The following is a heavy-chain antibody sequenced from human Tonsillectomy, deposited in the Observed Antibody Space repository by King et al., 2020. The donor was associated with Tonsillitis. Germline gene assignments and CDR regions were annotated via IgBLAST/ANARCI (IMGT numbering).Heavy chain of an antibody. CDR1: GFTFSTYA. J-gene: IGHJ5*02. CDR2: ISGSGGST. V-gene: IGHV3-23*04. D-gene: IGHD2-15*01. CDR3: AKGGVEAATLSWFDP. Sequence: VQLVESGGGLVQPGGSLRLSCAASGFTFSTYAMSWVRQAPGKGLEWVSAISGSGGSTYYAVSVKGRFTISRDNSKNTLYLQMNSLRDDDTAVYYCAKGGVEAATLSWFDPRGQGALCTVSS.